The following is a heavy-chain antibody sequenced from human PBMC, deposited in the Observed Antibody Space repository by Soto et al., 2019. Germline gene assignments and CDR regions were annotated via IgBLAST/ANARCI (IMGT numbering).Heavy chain of an antibody. CDR2: INPSGDAT. J-gene: IGHJ4*02. CDR3: VRDWELGY. CDR1: GFPFTTYY. Sequence: QVLLVQSGAEVKKPGASVKVSCKASGFPFTTYYMHWVRQAPGQGLEWMGVINPSGDATTYAQNSQGRVTMTKDTSASTVDMELSSLRSEDTAVYYCVRDWELGYWGQGTLVTVSS. V-gene: IGHV1-46*01. D-gene: IGHD3-10*01.